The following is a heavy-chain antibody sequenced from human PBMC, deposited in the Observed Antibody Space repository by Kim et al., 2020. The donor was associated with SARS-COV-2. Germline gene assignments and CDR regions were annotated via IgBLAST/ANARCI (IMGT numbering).Heavy chain of an antibody. CDR3: ARAFELDGMDV. CDR2: LGESGLS. V-gene: IGHV4-31*03. J-gene: IGHJ6*02. D-gene: IGHD1-26*01. CDR1: GGSISSGGYY. Sequence: SETLSLTCTVSGGSISSGGYYWSWIRQHPGKCLEWIGVLGESGLSGGGPSLKSRVTISVDTSKNQFSLKLSSVTAADTAVYYCARAFELDGMDVWGQGTT.